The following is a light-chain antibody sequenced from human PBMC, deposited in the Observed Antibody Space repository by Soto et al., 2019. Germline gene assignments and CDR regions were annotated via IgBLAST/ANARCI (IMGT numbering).Light chain of an antibody. J-gene: IGKJ1*01. CDR3: QQSYSSPPT. CDR1: QGISTL. CDR2: ESS. V-gene: IGKV1-39*01. Sequence: DIQMTQSPSTLSASVGDTVTVTCRASQGISTLLAWYQQKPGKAPKVLIYESSLLQSGVPSRFSGSRSGPDFTLTISSRQPEDFATYYCQQSYSSPPTFGQGTK.